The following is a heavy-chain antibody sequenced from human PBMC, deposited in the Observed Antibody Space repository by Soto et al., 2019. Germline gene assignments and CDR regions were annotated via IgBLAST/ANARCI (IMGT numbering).Heavy chain of an antibody. CDR1: GFTFSDYY. CDR2: TRNKASSYSP. Sequence: EVQLLESGGGLVQPGGSLRLSCAASGFTFSDYYMDWVRQVPGKGLEWVGRTRNKASSYSPEYAPSVKGRFTIARHDLEDSMYLQMNSLKTEDTAVYYCARDTGGSYDYWGQGALVTVSS. J-gene: IGHJ4*02. CDR3: ARDTGGSYDY. V-gene: IGHV3-72*01. D-gene: IGHD1-26*01.